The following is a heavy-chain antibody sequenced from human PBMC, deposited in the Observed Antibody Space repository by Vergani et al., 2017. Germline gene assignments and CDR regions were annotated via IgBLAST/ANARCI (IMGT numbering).Heavy chain of an antibody. CDR2: INHSGST. D-gene: IGHD5-12*01. Sequence: QVQLQQWGAGLLKPSETLSLTCAVYGGSFSGYYWSRNRQPPGKGLEWIGEINHSGSTNYNPSLKSPVTISVDTSKNQVSLKLSSVTAADTAVYYCARRWLRRAYFDYWGQGTLVTVSS. CDR1: GGSFSGYY. J-gene: IGHJ4*02. V-gene: IGHV4-34*01. CDR3: ARRWLRRAYFDY.